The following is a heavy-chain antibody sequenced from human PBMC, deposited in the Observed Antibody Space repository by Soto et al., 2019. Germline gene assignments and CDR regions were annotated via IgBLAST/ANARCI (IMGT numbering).Heavy chain of an antibody. D-gene: IGHD6-19*01. J-gene: IGHJ4*02. V-gene: IGHV3-53*04. Sequence: PGGSLRLSCAASGFTVSSNYMSWVRQAPGKGLEWVSVIYSGGSTYYADSVKGRFTISRHNSKNTLYLQMNSLRAEDTAVYYCARVGWSSGWTYYFDYWGQGTLVTVSS. CDR3: ARVGWSSGWTYYFDY. CDR2: IYSGGST. CDR1: GFTVSSNY.